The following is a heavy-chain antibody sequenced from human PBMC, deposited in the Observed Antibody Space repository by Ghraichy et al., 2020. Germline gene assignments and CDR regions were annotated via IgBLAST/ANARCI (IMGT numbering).Heavy chain of an antibody. Sequence: SETLSLTCTVSGGSISSYYWSWIRQPPGKGLEWIGYIYYSGSTNYNPSLKSRVTISVDTSKNQFSLKLSSVTAADTAVYYCASHWGSSWYQFDYWGQGTLVTVSS. D-gene: IGHD6-13*01. J-gene: IGHJ4*02. CDR1: GGSISSYY. CDR3: ASHWGSSWYQFDY. V-gene: IGHV4-59*01. CDR2: IYYSGST.